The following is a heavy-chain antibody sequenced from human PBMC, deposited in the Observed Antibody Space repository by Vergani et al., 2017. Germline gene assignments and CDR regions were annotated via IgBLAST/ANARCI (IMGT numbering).Heavy chain of an antibody. CDR2: FDPEDGET. D-gene: IGHD3-22*01. V-gene: IGHV1-24*01. J-gene: IGHJ5*02. CDR1: GYTLTELS. CDR3: AXAQRDDYYDSSGENWFDP. Sequence: QVQLVQSGAEVKKPGSSVKVSCKVSGYTLTELSMHWVRQAPGKGLEWMGGFDPEDGETIYAQKFQGRVTMTEDTSTDTAYMELSSLRSEDTAVYYCAXAQRDDYYDSSGENWFDPWGQGTLVTVSS.